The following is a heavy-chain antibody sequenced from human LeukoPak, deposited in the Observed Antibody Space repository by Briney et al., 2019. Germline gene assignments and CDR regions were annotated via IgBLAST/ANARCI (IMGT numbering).Heavy chain of an antibody. CDR2: IYYSGST. CDR1: GGSISSTSYY. CDR3: AREGGDIAVAGRRGYYFDY. J-gene: IGHJ4*02. D-gene: IGHD6-19*01. V-gene: IGHV4-61*01. Sequence: SETLSLTCAVSGGSISSTSYYWAWIRQPPGKGLEWIGYIYYSGSTNYNPSLKSRVTISVDTSKNQFSLKLSSVTAADTAVYYCAREGGDIAVAGRRGYYFDYWGQGTLVTVSS.